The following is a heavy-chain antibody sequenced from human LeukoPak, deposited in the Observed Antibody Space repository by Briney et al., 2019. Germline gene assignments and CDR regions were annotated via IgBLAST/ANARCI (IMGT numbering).Heavy chain of an antibody. D-gene: IGHD7-27*01. Sequence: GGSLRLSCAASGFTFSSYTMYWVRHPPGKRLEWVSIIGNNGGGIHYADSVRGRFTISRDNSKNALYLQMNSLRVEDTAVYYCAIDPNWGTHSWGQGVLVTVSS. J-gene: IGHJ4*02. CDR3: AIDPNWGTHS. CDR1: GFTFSSYT. CDR2: IGNNGGGI. V-gene: IGHV3-23*01.